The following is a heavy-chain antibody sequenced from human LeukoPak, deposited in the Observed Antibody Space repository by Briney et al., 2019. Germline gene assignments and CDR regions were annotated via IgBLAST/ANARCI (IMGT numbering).Heavy chain of an antibody. J-gene: IGHJ4*02. CDR3: AVQIPYYYGSGGAFDY. CDR2: IYTSGST. CDR1: GGPISSYY. V-gene: IGHV4-4*07. Sequence: SETLSLTCTVSGGPISSYYWSWIRQPAGKGLEWIGRIYTSGSTNYNPSLKSRVTMSVDTSKNQFSLKLSSVTAADTAVYYCAVQIPYYYGSGGAFDYWGQGTLVTVSS. D-gene: IGHD3-10*01.